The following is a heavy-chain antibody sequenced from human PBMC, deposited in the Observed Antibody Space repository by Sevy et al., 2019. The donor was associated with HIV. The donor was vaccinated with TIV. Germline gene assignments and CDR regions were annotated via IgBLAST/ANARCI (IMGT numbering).Heavy chain of an antibody. D-gene: IGHD2-2*01. CDR1: GFIFSDFY. CDR3: ARDHVVVEPLANYGMDV. CDR2: ISSRGTTI. Sequence: GGSLRLSCAASGFIFSDFYMSWVRQAPGKGLEWISYISSRGTTIYYADSVKGRFTISWDNAKNSLYLQMNSLTADDTAVYYCARDHVVVEPLANYGMDVWGQGTTVTVSS. J-gene: IGHJ6*02. V-gene: IGHV3-11*01.